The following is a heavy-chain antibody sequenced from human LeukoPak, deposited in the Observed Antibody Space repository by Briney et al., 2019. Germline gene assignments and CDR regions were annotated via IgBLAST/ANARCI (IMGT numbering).Heavy chain of an antibody. CDR2: IYPSGST. J-gene: IGHJ4*02. D-gene: IGHD3-22*01. CDR1: GGSISSGSHY. CDR3: ARGKGPYYYYDSSAYGGAYFDY. Sequence: SETLSLTCTVSGGSISSGSHYWSWIRQPAGKGLECLGRIYPSGSTNYNPSLKSRVTISVDTSKNQFSLKLSSVTAADTAVYYCARGKGPYYYYDSSAYGGAYFDYWGQGTLVTVSS. V-gene: IGHV4-61*02.